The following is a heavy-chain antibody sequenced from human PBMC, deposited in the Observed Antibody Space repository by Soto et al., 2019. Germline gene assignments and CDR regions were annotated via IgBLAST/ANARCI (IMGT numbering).Heavy chain of an antibody. J-gene: IGHJ3*02. CDR3: ARVGLENDAFDI. CDR2: SNHSGST. CDR1: GGSFSGDY. D-gene: IGHD1-1*01. Sequence: QVQLQQWGAGLLKPSETLSLTCAVYGGSFSGDYWSWIRQPPGKGLEWIGESNHSGSTNYNPSLKSRVTISVDTSKNQFSLKLSSVTAADTAVYYCARVGLENDAFDIWGQGTMVTVSS. V-gene: IGHV4-34*01.